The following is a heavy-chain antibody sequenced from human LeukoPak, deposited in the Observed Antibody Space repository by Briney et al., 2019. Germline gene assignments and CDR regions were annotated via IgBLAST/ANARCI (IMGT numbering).Heavy chain of an antibody. CDR1: GFTFSSYA. Sequence: AGGSLRLSCAASGFTFSSYAMSWVRQAPGKGLEWVSAISGSGGSTYYADSVKGRFTISRDNSKNTLYLQMNSLRAEDTAVYYCAKEGCSSTSCYDYFDYWGQGTLVTVSS. CDR2: ISGSGGST. CDR3: AKEGCSSTSCYDYFDY. V-gene: IGHV3-23*01. J-gene: IGHJ4*02. D-gene: IGHD2-2*01.